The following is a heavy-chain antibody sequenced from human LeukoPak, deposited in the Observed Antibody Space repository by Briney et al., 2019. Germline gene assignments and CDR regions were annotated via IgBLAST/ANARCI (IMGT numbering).Heavy chain of an antibody. D-gene: IGHD2-21*02. CDR1: GGSISSSSYY. J-gene: IGHJ4*02. CDR3: ARDVVLAGGDLLDC. Sequence: SETLSFTCTVSGGSISSSSYYWGWIRQPPGKGLEWIGSIYYSGSTYYNPSLKRRVTISVDTSKNQFSLKLSSVTAADTAVYYCARDVVLAGGDLLDCWGQGTLVTVSS. V-gene: IGHV4-39*07. CDR2: IYYSGST.